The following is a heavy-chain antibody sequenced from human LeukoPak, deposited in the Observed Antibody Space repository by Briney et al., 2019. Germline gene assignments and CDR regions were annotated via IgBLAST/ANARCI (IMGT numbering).Heavy chain of an antibody. J-gene: IGHJ6*04. Sequence: PSQTLSLTCTVSGGSISSGDYYWSWIRQPPGKGLEWIGYIYYSGSTYYNPSLKSRVTISVDTSKNQFSLKLSSVTAAGTAVYYCARDNLYGSGTEHYGMDVWGKGTTVTVSS. CDR3: ARDNLYGSGTEHYGMDV. CDR1: GGSISSGDYY. V-gene: IGHV4-30-4*01. CDR2: IYYSGST. D-gene: IGHD3-10*01.